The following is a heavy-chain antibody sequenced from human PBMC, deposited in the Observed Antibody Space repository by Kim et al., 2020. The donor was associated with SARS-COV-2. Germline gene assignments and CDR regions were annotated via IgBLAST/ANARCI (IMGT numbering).Heavy chain of an antibody. Sequence: GGSLRLSCAASGFTFSSYSMNWVRQAPGKGLEWVSYISSSSSTIYYADSVKGRFTISRDNAKNSLYLQMNSLRDEDTAVYYCARDRGYSGYDSSIGYYYYYGMDVWGQGTTVTVSS. CDR1: GFTFSSYS. J-gene: IGHJ6*02. D-gene: IGHD5-12*01. V-gene: IGHV3-48*02. CDR2: ISSSSSTI. CDR3: ARDRGYSGYDSSIGYYYYYGMDV.